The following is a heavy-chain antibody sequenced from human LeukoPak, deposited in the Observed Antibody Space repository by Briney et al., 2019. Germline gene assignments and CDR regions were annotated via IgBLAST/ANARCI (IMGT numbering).Heavy chain of an antibody. CDR3: VKDARQQLDDWFDP. V-gene: IGHV3-23*01. J-gene: IGHJ5*02. Sequence: GGSLRLSCAASGFTFSSYAMSWVRQAPGKGLEWVSAISGSGGSTYYADSVKGRFTISRDNSKNTLYLQVNSLRAEDTAAYYCVKDARQQLDDWFDPWGQGTLVTVSS. D-gene: IGHD6-13*01. CDR1: GFTFSSYA. CDR2: ISGSGGST.